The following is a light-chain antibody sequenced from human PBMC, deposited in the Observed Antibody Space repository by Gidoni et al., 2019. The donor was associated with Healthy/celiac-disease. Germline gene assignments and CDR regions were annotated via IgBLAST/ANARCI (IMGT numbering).Light chain of an antibody. CDR3: QQYYSTPPYT. CDR1: QSVLYSSNNKNY. J-gene: IGKJ2*01. CDR2: WAS. Sequence: DSVMTQSPDSLAVALGERATINRKSSQSVLYSSNNKNYVARYQQKPGQPPKLLIYWASTRESGVPDRFSGSGSGTDFTLTISSLQAEDVAVYYCQQYYSTPPYTFGPGTKLEIK. V-gene: IGKV4-1*01.